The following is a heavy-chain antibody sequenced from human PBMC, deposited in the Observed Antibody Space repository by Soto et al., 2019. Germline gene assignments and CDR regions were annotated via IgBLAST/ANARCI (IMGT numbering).Heavy chain of an antibody. D-gene: IGHD3-22*01. CDR3: AREPSSGPPSYYYYYGMDV. CDR2: IYYSGST. Sequence: SETLSLTCTVSGGSISSGGYYWSWIRQHPGKGLEWIGYIYYSGSTYYNPSLKSRVTISVDTSKNQFSLKLSSVTAADTAVYYCAREPSSGPPSYYYYYGMDVWGQGTTVTVSS. CDR1: GGSISSGGYY. V-gene: IGHV4-31*03. J-gene: IGHJ6*02.